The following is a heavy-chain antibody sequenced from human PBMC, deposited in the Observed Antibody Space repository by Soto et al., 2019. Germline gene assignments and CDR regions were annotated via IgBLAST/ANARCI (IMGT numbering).Heavy chain of an antibody. CDR2: IYPGDSDT. CDR1: GDRFSRYW. V-gene: IGHV5-51*01. D-gene: IGHD6-13*01. Sequence: PGEALKICWRGSGDRFSRYWIGGLRQMPGKGLEWMGIIYPGDSDTRYSPSFQGQVTISADKSISTTYLQWSSLKASDTAMYYCARSYSSSGSDNLEPTNHQYGLAVRGQGTTVTVSS. J-gene: IGHJ6*02. CDR3: ARSYSSSGSDNLEPTNHQYGLAV.